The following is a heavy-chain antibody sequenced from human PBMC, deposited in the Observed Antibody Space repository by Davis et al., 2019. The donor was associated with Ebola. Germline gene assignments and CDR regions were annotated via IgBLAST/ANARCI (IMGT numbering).Heavy chain of an antibody. CDR3: ARGPGYYYDSSGYYSLRYFDL. J-gene: IGHJ2*01. CDR2: IYYSGST. D-gene: IGHD3-22*01. V-gene: IGHV4-59*01. Sequence: GSLRLSCTVSGGSISSYYWSWIRQPPGKGLEWIGYIYYSGSTNYNPSLQSRVTISVDTSKNQFSLKLSSVTAADTAVYYCARGPGYYYDSSGYYSLRYFDLWGRGTLVTVSS. CDR1: GGSISSYY.